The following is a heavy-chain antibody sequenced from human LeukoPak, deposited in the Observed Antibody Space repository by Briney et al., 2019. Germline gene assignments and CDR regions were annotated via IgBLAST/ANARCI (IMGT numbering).Heavy chain of an antibody. CDR3: ATDSSGYYYRFDY. J-gene: IGHJ4*02. D-gene: IGHD3-22*01. CDR1: GFTFSSYA. CDR2: ISGSGGST. Sequence: GGSLRLSCAASGFTFSSYAMSWVRQAPGKGLEWVSAISGSGGSTYYADSVKGRFTIPRDNSKNTLYLQMNSLRAEDTAVYYCATDSSGYYYRFDYWGQGTLVTVSS. V-gene: IGHV3-23*01.